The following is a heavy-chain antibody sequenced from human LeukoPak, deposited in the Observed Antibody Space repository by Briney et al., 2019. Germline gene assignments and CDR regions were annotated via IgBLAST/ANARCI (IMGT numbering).Heavy chain of an antibody. CDR1: GFTFSTYG. CDR2: IRYDGSNK. Sequence: PGGSLRLSCAASGFTFSTYGMHWVRQAPGKGLEWVAFIRYDGSNKYYADSVKGRFTISRDNSKSALFLQMNSLRAEDTAVYYCAKRGSYYYGSGTYYHYMDVWGKGTTVTVSS. V-gene: IGHV3-30*02. CDR3: AKRGSYYYGSGTYYHYMDV. D-gene: IGHD3-10*01. J-gene: IGHJ6*03.